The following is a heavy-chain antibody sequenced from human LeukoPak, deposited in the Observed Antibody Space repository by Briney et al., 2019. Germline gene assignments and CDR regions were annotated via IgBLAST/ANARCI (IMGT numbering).Heavy chain of an antibody. Sequence: VASVKVSCKTSGYTFTGYYVHWVRQAPGKGLEWMGLVDPEDGETIYAEKFQGRVTITADTSTDTAYMELSSLRSEDTAVYYCATEKGGSGSYYNPPGYWGQGTLVTVSS. CDR3: ATEKGGSGSYYNPPGY. J-gene: IGHJ4*02. CDR1: GYTFTGYY. D-gene: IGHD3-10*01. CDR2: VDPEDGET. V-gene: IGHV1-69-2*01.